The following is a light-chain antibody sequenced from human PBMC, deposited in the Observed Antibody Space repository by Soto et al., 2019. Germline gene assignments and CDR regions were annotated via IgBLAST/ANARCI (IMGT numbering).Light chain of an antibody. J-gene: IGKJ4*01. Sequence: EIVMTQSPATLSVSPGERATLSCRASQSVSSNLAWYQQKPGQAPRLLIYGASTRATGIPARFSGSGSGTDFTLAIISLQSDDFAVYYGQQYNNWPPLTFGGGPKVEIK. CDR2: GAS. V-gene: IGKV3-15*01. CDR3: QQYNNWPPLT. CDR1: QSVSSN.